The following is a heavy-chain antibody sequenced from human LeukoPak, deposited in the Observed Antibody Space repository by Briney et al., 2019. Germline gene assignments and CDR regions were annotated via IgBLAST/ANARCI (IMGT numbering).Heavy chain of an antibody. Sequence: GGSLRLSCAASGFTFSTYAMSWVRQAPGKGLEWVSAISGSGGSTYYADSVKGRFTISRDNSKNTLYLQMNSLRAEDTAVYYCAKVQRDFVVVVAATRDYYYYGMDVWGQGTTVTVSS. J-gene: IGHJ6*02. D-gene: IGHD2-15*01. CDR3: AKVQRDFVVVVAATRDYYYYGMDV. CDR1: GFTFSTYA. V-gene: IGHV3-23*01. CDR2: ISGSGGST.